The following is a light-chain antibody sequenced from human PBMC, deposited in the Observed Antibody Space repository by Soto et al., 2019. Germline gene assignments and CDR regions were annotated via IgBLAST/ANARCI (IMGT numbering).Light chain of an antibody. Sequence: QSVLTQPRSVSGSPGQSVTISCTGTSSDVVGYNYVSWYQQHPGKAPKLMIYDVNKRPSGVPDRFSGSKSANTASLTISGLHADDEADYYCCSFAGGYIYVFGTGTKLTVL. V-gene: IGLV2-11*01. CDR2: DVN. CDR3: CSFAGGYIYV. J-gene: IGLJ1*01. CDR1: SSDVVGYNY.